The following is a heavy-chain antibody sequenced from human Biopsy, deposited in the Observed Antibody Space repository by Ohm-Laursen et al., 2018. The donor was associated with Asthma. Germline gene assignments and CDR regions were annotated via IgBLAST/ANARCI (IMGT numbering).Heavy chain of an antibody. V-gene: IGHV1-3*01. J-gene: IGHJ3*02. D-gene: IGHD3-9*01. CDR3: ARTYYDFLTGQVNDAFAM. CDR2: INAGNGNT. Sequence: ASVKASRKASGYTFISYAIHWVRQAPGQRLEWMGWINAGNGNTKYSQKFQGRVTITRDTSASTAYMELSSLRSEDTAVYYCARTYYDFLTGQVNDAFAMWGQGTMVTVSS. CDR1: GYTFISYA.